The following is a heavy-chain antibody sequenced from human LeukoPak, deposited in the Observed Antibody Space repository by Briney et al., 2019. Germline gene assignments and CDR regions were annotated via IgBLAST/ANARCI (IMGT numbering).Heavy chain of an antibody. V-gene: IGHV4-4*07. CDR1: GGSISGYY. CDR2: IYTSGST. CDR3: AREVTMVRGVTYFDY. J-gene: IGHJ4*02. D-gene: IGHD3-10*01. Sequence: PSETLSLTCTVSGGSISGYYWSWIRQPAGKGLEWNGRIYTSGSTNYNPSLKSRVTMTVDTSKNQFSLKLSSVTAADTAVYYCAREVTMVRGVTYFDYWGQGTLVTVSS.